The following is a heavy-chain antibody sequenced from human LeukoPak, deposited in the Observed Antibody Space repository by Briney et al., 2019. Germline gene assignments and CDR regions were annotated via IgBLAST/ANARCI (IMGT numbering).Heavy chain of an antibody. CDR1: GFTFSSYA. D-gene: IGHD4-11*01. CDR2: LSASGGLT. V-gene: IGHV3-23*01. CDR3: AKGGSSYSEMDY. J-gene: IGHJ4*02. Sequence: PGGTLRLSCAGSGFTFSSYAMSWVRQAPGKGLEWVSGLSASGGLTYYSDSVKGRFTISRDNSKNTLYLQMNSLRADDTAVYYCAKGGSSYSEMDYWGQGTLVTVSS.